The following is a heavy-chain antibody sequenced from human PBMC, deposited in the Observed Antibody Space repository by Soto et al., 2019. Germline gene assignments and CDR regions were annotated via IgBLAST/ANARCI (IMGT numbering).Heavy chain of an antibody. CDR2: INHSGST. CDR1: GGSFSGYY. J-gene: IGHJ5*02. Sequence: SETLSLTCAVYGGSFSGYYWSWIRQPPGKGLEWIGEINHSGSTNYNPSLKSRVTISVDTSKNQFSLKLSSVTAADTAVYYCARGPDHSSSWYDWFDPWGQGTLVTVSS. D-gene: IGHD6-13*01. V-gene: IGHV4-34*01. CDR3: ARGPDHSSSWYDWFDP.